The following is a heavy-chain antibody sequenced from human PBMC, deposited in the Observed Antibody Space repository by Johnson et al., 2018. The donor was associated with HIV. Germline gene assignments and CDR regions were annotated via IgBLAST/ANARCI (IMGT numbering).Heavy chain of an antibody. V-gene: IGHV3-73*01. CDR1: GFTFSGSA. CDR3: AREVGAPLGYCSGGSCSGAFDI. D-gene: IGHD2-15*01. Sequence: VQLVESGGGVVWPGGSLRLSCAASGFTFSGSAMHWVRQASGKGLEWVGRIRSKANSYATTYAASVKGRFTISRDDSKNTLYLQMNSLRAEDTAVYYCAREVGAPLGYCSGGSCSGAFDIWGQGTMVTVSS. CDR2: IRSKANSYAT. J-gene: IGHJ3*02.